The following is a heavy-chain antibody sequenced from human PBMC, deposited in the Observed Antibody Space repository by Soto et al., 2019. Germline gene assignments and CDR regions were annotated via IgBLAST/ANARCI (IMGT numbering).Heavy chain of an antibody. V-gene: IGHV3-23*01. D-gene: IGHD3-3*01. J-gene: IGHJ6*02. CDR1: GFSFSEYV. Sequence: EVQLLESGGRLIQPGGSLRLSCAASGFSFSEYVMTWVRQVPGKGLEWVSSISGSGSATYYADSVKGRFTISRDNSKDILYLQITTRGVDDTAVYYCAKGGEWQGGYHYGMDVWGQGTTVTVSS. CDR2: ISGSGSAT. CDR3: AKGGEWQGGYHYGMDV.